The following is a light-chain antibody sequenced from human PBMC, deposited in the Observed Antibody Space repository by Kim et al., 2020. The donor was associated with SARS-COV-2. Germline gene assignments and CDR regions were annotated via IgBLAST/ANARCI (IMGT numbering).Light chain of an antibody. V-gene: IGLV2-14*03. Sequence: ITISCTGSSSYIGDYKYVSWYQQHAGKAPKLIISAVTDRPSGVSYRFSGSKSGNTASLTISGLQPEDEAVYYCSSYTRSGTLYVIFGGGTKVTVL. CDR2: AVT. CDR3: SSYTRSGTLYVI. CDR1: SSYIGDYKY. J-gene: IGLJ2*01.